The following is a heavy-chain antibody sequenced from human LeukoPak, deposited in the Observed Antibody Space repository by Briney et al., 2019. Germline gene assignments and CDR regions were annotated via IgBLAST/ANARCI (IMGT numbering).Heavy chain of an antibody. J-gene: IGHJ5*02. CDR3: ARKRTINSYYDFWSGYYPPGWFDP. V-gene: IGHV4-34*01. D-gene: IGHD3-3*01. CDR2: INHSGST. Sequence: SETLSLTCAVYGGSFSGYYWSWIRQPPGKVLEWIGEINHSGSTNYNPSLESRVTISVDTSKNQFSLKLSSVTAADTAVYYRARKRTINSYYDFWSGYYPPGWFDPWGQGTLVTVSS. CDR1: GGSFSGYY.